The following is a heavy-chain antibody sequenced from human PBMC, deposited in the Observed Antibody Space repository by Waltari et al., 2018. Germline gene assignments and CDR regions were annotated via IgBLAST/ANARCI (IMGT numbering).Heavy chain of an antibody. D-gene: IGHD6-6*01. CDR1: GFTFSSYA. V-gene: IGHV3-23*03. CDR3: AKVHSSSDYYYMDV. J-gene: IGHJ6*03. CDR2: IYSGGSST. Sequence: EVQLLESGGGLVQPGGSLRLSCAASGFTFSSYAMSWVRQAPGKGLEWVSVIYSGGSSTYYADSVKGRFTISRDNSKNSLYLQMNSLRTEDTALYYCAKVHSSSDYYYMDVWGKGTTVTVSS.